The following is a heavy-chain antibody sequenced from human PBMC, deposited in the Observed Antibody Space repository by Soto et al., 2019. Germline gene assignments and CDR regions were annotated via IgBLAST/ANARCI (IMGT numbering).Heavy chain of an antibody. D-gene: IGHD4-17*01. CDR2: FDPEDGET. V-gene: IGHV1-24*01. J-gene: IGHJ4*02. Sequence: ASVKVSCKVSGYTLTELSMHWVRQAPGKGLEWMGGFDPEDGETIYAQKFQGRVTMTEDTSTDTAYMELSSLRSEDTAVYYCATGIPDYGGNSPPPFDYWGQGTLVTVSS. CDR1: GYTLTELS. CDR3: ATGIPDYGGNSPPPFDY.